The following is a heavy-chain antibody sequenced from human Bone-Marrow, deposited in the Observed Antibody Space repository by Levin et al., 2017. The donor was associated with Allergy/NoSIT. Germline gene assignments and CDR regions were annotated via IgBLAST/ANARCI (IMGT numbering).Heavy chain of an antibody. D-gene: IGHD3-3*01. Sequence: ASVKVSCKASGYTFTSYGISWVRQAPGQGLEWMGWISAYNGNTNYAQKLQGRVTMTTDTSTSTAYMELRSLRSDDTAVYYCAREYDFWSGTNQYYFDYWGQGTLVTVSS. J-gene: IGHJ4*02. CDR2: ISAYNGNT. CDR3: AREYDFWSGTNQYYFDY. V-gene: IGHV1-18*01. CDR1: GYTFTSYG.